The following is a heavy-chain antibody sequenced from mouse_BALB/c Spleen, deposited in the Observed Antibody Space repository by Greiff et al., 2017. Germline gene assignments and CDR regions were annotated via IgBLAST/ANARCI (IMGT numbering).Heavy chain of an antibody. CDR2: IDTSDSYT. J-gene: IGHJ4*01. V-gene: IGHV1-69*01. Sequence: VQLQQPGAELVMPGASVKMSCKASGYTFTDYWMHWVKQRPGQGLELIGAIDTSDSYTSYNQKFKGKATLTVDESSSTAYMQLSSLTSEDSAVYYCARKGYAMDYWGQGTSVTVSS. CDR3: ARKGYAMDY. CDR1: GYTFTDYW.